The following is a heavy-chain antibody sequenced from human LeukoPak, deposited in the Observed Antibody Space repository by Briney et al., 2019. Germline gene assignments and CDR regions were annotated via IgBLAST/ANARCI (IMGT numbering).Heavy chain of an antibody. CDR1: GFSFGSYA. CDR2: ITNSGVTT. J-gene: IGHJ4*02. D-gene: IGHD6-19*01. V-gene: IGHV3-23*01. Sequence: AGGSLRLSCAASGFSFGSYAMSWVRQTPGKRLGWVSIITNSGVTTYYADSVRGRFTISRDNSKNILYLQMSSLRAEDTAVYYCVKLSSGSGSKFGFDSWGQGTLVTVLS. CDR3: VKLSSGSGSKFGFDS.